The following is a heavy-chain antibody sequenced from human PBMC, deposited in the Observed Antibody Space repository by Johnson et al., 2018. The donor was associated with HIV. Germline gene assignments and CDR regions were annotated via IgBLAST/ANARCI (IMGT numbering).Heavy chain of an antibody. Sequence: QVQLVESGGGVVQPGGSLRLSCAASGFTFSSSGMHWVRQAPGKGLEWGAFIRYDGSNKYYADSVTGRFAISRDNSKNTLYLQMGSLRAEDMAVYYCARPRTTVTQVDAFDIWGQGTMVTVSS. V-gene: IGHV3-30*02. CDR2: IRYDGSNK. CDR1: GFTFSSSG. J-gene: IGHJ3*02. CDR3: ARPRTTVTQVDAFDI. D-gene: IGHD4-17*01.